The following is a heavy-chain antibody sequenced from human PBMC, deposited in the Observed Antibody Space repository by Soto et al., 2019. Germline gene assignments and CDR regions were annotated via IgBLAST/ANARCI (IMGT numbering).Heavy chain of an antibody. D-gene: IGHD6-13*01. CDR3: ARHPERIAQIGWFDP. V-gene: IGHV5-51*01. J-gene: IGHJ5*02. CDR2: IYPGDSDT. CDR1: GYSFTSYW. Sequence: GESLKISCKGSGYSFTSYWIGWVRQMPGKGLEWMGIIYPGDSDTIYYADSVKGRFTISRDNAKNSLYLQMNSLRAEDTAVYYCARHPERIAQIGWFDPWGQGTLVTVSS.